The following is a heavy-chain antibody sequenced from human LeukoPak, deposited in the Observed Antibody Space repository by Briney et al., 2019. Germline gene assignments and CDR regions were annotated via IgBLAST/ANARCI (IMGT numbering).Heavy chain of an antibody. V-gene: IGHV3-21*04. CDR2: VSGTSEYI. CDR3: ARAYKDRSLAGKKEFFQH. Sequence: GGSLRLSCAASGFSFSTYSMIWVRQAPGKGLEWVSSVSGTSEYIYYADSVRGRFTISRDNANSFLYLQMNSLRAEDTALYYCARAYKDRSLAGKKEFFQHWGQGTLVTVSS. D-gene: IGHD6-19*01. J-gene: IGHJ1*01. CDR1: GFSFSTYS.